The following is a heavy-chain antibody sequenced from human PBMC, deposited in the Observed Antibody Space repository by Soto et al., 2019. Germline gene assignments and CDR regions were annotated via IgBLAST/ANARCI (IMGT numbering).Heavy chain of an antibody. CDR2: IYTGGTT. Sequence: EVQLVESGGGLVQPGGSLRLSCAASEFTVSSHYMSWVRKAPGKGLEWVSVIYTGGTTYYADSVPGRFTSSRDQSNNTLYLQKNSLRTEKTAVYYCAILLRRPDWGDYWGQGSLVTVSS. J-gene: IGHJ4*02. D-gene: IGHD7-27*01. V-gene: IGHV3-66*01. CDR3: AILLRRPDWGDY. CDR1: EFTVSSHY.